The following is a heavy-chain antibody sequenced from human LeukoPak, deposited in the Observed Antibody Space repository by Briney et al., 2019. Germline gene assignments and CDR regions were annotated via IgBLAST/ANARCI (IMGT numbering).Heavy chain of an antibody. CDR3: ARAGGWYFDY. CDR1: GFSFSVYW. D-gene: IGHD6-19*01. Sequence: GGSLRLSCAASGFSFSVYWMHWVRQAPGKGPVWVSRIKTDGSITDYADSVKGRFTISRDNAKNSLYLQMNSLRAEDTAVYYCARAGGWYFDYWGQGTLVTVSS. V-gene: IGHV3-74*01. CDR2: IKTDGSIT. J-gene: IGHJ4*02.